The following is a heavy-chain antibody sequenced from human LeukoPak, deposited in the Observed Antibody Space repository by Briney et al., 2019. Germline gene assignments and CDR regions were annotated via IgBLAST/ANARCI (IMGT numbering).Heavy chain of an antibody. V-gene: IGHV4-59*08. D-gene: IGHD2-2*01. Sequence: PSETLSLTCTVSGGSISSYYWSWIRQPPGRGLEWIGYIYYSGSTNYNPSLKSRVTISVDTSKNQFSLKLSSVTAADTAVYYCARHKRGVVPAALDVWGQGTTVTVSS. J-gene: IGHJ6*02. CDR2: IYYSGST. CDR3: ARHKRGVVPAALDV. CDR1: GGSISSYY.